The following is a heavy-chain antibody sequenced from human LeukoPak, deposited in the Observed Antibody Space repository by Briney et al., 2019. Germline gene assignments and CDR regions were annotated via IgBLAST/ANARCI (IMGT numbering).Heavy chain of an antibody. Sequence: SETLSLTCAVSGYSISSGYYWGWIRQPPGKGLEWIGSIYHSGSTYYNQSLKSRVTISVDTSKNQFSLKLSSVTAADTAVYYCATRSTRTLTFDYWGQGTLVTVSS. CDR3: ATRSTRTLTFDY. V-gene: IGHV4-38-2*01. D-gene: IGHD2-2*01. J-gene: IGHJ4*02. CDR1: GYSISSGYY. CDR2: IYHSGST.